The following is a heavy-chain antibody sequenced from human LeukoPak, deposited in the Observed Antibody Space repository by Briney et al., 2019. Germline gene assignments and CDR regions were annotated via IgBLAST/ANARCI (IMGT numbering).Heavy chain of an antibody. CDR1: GGSFSGHY. CDR2: STHSGST. J-gene: IGHJ4*02. D-gene: IGHD3-10*01. CDR3: VTMVRGVIQYYFDY. Sequence: SETLSLTCAVYGGSFSGHYWTWIRQPPGKGLEWIGESTHSGSTNYNPSLKSRVSISVDTSKNQFSLKLSSVTAADTAVYYCVTMVRGVIQYYFDYWGQGTLVTVSS. V-gene: IGHV4-34*07.